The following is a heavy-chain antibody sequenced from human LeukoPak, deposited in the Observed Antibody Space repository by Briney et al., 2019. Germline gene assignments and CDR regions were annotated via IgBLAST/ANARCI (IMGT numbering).Heavy chain of an antibody. D-gene: IGHD6-19*01. CDR3: AKDGDIAVAGTTAEYFQH. V-gene: IGHV3-23*01. CDR2: ISGSGGST. Sequence: GGSLRPSCAASGFTFSSYAMSWVRQAPGKGLEWVSAISGSGGSTYYADSVKGRFTISRDNSKNTLYLQMNSLRAEDTAVYYCAKDGDIAVAGTTAEYFQHWGQGTLVTVSS. J-gene: IGHJ1*01. CDR1: GFTFSSYA.